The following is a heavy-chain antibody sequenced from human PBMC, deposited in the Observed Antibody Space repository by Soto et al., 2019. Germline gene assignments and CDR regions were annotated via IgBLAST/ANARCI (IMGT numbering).Heavy chain of an antibody. CDR1: GFTFSSYG. V-gene: IGHV3-30*18. J-gene: IGHJ2*01. CDR2: ISYDGSNK. D-gene: IGHD5-12*01. Sequence: QVQLVESGGGVVQPGRSLRLSCAASGFTFSSYGMHWVRQAPGKGLEWVAVISYDGSNKYYADSVKGRFTISRDNSKNTRYLQMNSLRAEDTAVYYCAKDRGGSVATTIYLYFDLWGRGTLVTVSS. CDR3: AKDRGGSVATTIYLYFDL.